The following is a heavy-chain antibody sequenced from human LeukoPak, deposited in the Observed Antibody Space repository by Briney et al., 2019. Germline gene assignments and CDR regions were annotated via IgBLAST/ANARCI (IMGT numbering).Heavy chain of an antibody. CDR1: GFTFSSYA. Sequence: GRSLRLSCAASGFTFSSYAMHWVRQAPGKGLEWVAVISYDGSNKYYADSVKGRFTISRDNSKNTLYLQMNSLRAEDTAVYYCARELVGAEDTVSFDYWGQGTLVTVSS. J-gene: IGHJ4*02. D-gene: IGHD1-26*01. V-gene: IGHV3-30-3*01. CDR3: ARELVGAEDTVSFDY. CDR2: ISYDGSNK.